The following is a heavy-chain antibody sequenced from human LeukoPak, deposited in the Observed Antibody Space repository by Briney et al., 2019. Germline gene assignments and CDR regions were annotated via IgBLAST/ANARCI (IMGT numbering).Heavy chain of an antibody. Sequence: GGSPRLSCAASGFTFSSYAMSWVRQAPGKGLEWVSAISDSGGSTYDADSVRGRFTISRDNSKNTLYLQMNSLRAEDTAVYYCAKDTSIGRYCTNGVCSPFDYWGQGTLVTVSS. CDR2: ISDSGGST. V-gene: IGHV3-23*01. CDR3: AKDTSIGRYCTNGVCSPFDY. J-gene: IGHJ4*02. CDR1: GFTFSSYA. D-gene: IGHD2-8*01.